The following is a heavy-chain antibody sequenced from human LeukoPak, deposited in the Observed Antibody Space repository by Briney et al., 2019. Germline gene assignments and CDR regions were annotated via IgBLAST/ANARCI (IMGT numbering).Heavy chain of an antibody. J-gene: IGHJ3*01. CDR2: INHSGST. CDR3: ATGRTGVTTPDD. Sequence: SETLSLTCAVYGGSFSGYYWSWIRQPPGKGLEWIGEINHSGSTNYNPSLKSRVTISVDTSKNQFSLKLSSVTAADTAVYYCATGRTGVTTPDDWGQGTMVTVSS. V-gene: IGHV4-34*01. CDR1: GGSFSGYY. D-gene: IGHD4-17*01.